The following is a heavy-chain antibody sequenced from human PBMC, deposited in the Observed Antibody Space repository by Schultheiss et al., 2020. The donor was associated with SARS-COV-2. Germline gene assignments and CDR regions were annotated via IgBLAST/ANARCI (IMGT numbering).Heavy chain of an antibody. Sequence: SETLSLTCAVYGGSFSGYYWNWIRQPPGKGLEWIGEIYHSGSTNYNPSLKSRVTISLDTSKNQFSLKLSSVTAADTAVYYCARGQLVRLLGAFDLWGQGTTVTVSS. CDR1: GGSFSGYY. J-gene: IGHJ3*01. V-gene: IGHV4-34*01. CDR3: ARGQLVRLLGAFDL. CDR2: IYHSGST. D-gene: IGHD6-13*01.